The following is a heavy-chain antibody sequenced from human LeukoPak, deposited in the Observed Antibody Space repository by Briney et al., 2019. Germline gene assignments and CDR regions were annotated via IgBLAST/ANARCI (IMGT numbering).Heavy chain of an antibody. CDR2: IYYSGST. J-gene: IGHJ3*02. V-gene: IGHV4-39*07. CDR1: GGSISSSSYY. D-gene: IGHD3-9*01. Sequence: PSETLSLTCTVSGGSISSSSYYWGWIRQPPGKGLEWIGSIYYSGSTYYNPSLKSRVTISVDTSKNQFSLKLSSVTAADTAVYYCASLRRYLTGYLVDAFDIWGQGTMVTVSS. CDR3: ASLRRYLTGYLVDAFDI.